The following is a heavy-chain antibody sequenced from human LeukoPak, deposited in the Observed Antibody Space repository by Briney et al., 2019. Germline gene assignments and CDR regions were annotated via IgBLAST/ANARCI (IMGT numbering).Heavy chain of an antibody. Sequence: GGSLRLSCTASGFTFSFYMMNWVRQAPGKGLEWVSSISTSSSHFYYPDSLKGRFTVSRDNAKNSLYLQMNNLRAEDTAVYYCARDDNWNDKPFDLWGPGTLVTVPS. CDR2: ISTSSSHF. D-gene: IGHD1-20*01. CDR3: ARDDNWNDKPFDL. J-gene: IGHJ4*02. V-gene: IGHV3-21*01. CDR1: GFTFSFYM.